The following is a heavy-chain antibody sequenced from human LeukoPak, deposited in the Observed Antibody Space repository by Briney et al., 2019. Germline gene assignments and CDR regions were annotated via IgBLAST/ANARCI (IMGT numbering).Heavy chain of an antibody. CDR1: GFTFSSYA. CDR3: ARDASRLGEFLDY. D-gene: IGHD3-10*01. Sequence: PGGSLRLSCAASGFTFSSYAMHWVRQAPGKGLEWVAVISYDGSNKYYADSVKGRFTISRDNSKNTLYLQMNSLRAEDTAVYYCARDASRLGEFLDYWGQGTLVTVSS. J-gene: IGHJ4*02. CDR2: ISYDGSNK. V-gene: IGHV3-30*04.